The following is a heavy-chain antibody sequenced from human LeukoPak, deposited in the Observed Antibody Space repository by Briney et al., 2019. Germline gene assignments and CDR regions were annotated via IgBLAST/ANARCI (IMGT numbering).Heavy chain of an antibody. V-gene: IGHV3-30*02. J-gene: IGHJ4*02. D-gene: IGHD3-22*01. Sequence: GGSLRLSCAASGFTFSSYVMHWVRQAPGKGLEWVAYIRYDGSDIYYADSVKGRFTISSDNPKNTLYLQMSSLRAEDTAVYHCAKGKEDYYYDSSGYYYLDHWGQGTLVTVSS. CDR2: IRYDGSDI. CDR3: AKGKEDYYYDSSGYYYLDH. CDR1: GFTFSSYV.